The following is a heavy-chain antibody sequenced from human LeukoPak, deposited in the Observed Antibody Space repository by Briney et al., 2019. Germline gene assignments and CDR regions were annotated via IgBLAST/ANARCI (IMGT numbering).Heavy chain of an antibody. CDR1: GVSISSSNSY. Sequence: SETLSLTCTVSGVSISSSNSYWGWIRQPPGTGLEWIGSIYYTGNTYYNASLKSRVTISEDTSKKQFSLKVSSVTAADTAVYYCARGFRGASFDYWGQGTLVTVSS. V-gene: IGHV4-39*07. D-gene: IGHD1-26*01. CDR2: IYYTGNT. J-gene: IGHJ4*02. CDR3: ARGFRGASFDY.